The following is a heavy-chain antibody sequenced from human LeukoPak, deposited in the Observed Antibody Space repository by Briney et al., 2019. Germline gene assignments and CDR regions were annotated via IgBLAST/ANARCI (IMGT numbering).Heavy chain of an antibody. J-gene: IGHJ4*02. CDR3: ARDRVGASPHY. CDR1: GFTFSDYS. V-gene: IGHV3-11*05. Sequence: GGSLRLSCAASGFTFSDYSMSWIRQAPGKGLEWISYISSSTYTNYADSVRGRFTISRDNAKNSMYLQVNSLRAQDTAVYYCARDRVGASPHYWGQGTLVTVSS. D-gene: IGHD1-26*01. CDR2: ISSSTYT.